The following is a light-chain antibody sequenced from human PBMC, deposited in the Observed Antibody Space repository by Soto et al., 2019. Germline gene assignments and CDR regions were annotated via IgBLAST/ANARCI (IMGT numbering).Light chain of an antibody. Sequence: DIQMTQSPSTLSASVGDRVTITCRASQSISVWLAWYQQKPGKAPTLLIYAASTLQSGVPSRFSGSGFGTDFTLTISSLQAEDFASYYCQQLRSYPSTFGGGTKVEIK. CDR2: AAS. J-gene: IGKJ4*01. CDR1: QSISVW. V-gene: IGKV1-5*01. CDR3: QQLRSYPST.